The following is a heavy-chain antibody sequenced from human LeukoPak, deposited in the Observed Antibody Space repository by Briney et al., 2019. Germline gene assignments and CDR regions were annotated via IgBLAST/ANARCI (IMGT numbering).Heavy chain of an antibody. Sequence: SVKVSCKVSGYTLTELSMHLVRPAPRKGLEWEGGIESEDGETIYAEKFEGRVTMTEDTSTDTAYMELSSLRSEDTAVYYCAPKLRGWEPSLLYFDYWGKGTLVRVSS. D-gene: IGHD1-26*01. J-gene: IGHJ4*02. V-gene: IGHV1-24*01. CDR3: APKLRGWEPSLLYFDY. CDR1: GYTLTELS. CDR2: IESEDGET.